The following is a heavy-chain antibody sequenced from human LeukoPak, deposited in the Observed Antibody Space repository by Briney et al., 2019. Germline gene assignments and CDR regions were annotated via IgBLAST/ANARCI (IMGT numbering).Heavy chain of an antibody. Sequence: PGGSLRLSCVASGFTFSNYWISWVRQAPGKGLEWVGFIRSKAYGGTTEYAASVKGRFTISRDDSKSIAYLQMNSLKTEDTAVYYCTRGKYYDSWSGYYPDYWGQGTLVTVSS. CDR3: TRGKYYDSWSGYYPDY. CDR2: IRSKAYGGTT. J-gene: IGHJ4*02. D-gene: IGHD3-3*01. V-gene: IGHV3-49*04. CDR1: GFTFSNYW.